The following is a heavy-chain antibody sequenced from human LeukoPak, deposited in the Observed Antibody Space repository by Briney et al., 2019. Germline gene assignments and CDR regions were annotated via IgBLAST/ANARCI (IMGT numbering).Heavy chain of an antibody. Sequence: SETLSLTCTVSGYSLSSGYYWSWIRQPPGKGLEGIGYIYYSGSTNYNPSLKSRVTISVDTSKNQFSLKLSSVTAADTAVYYCARVGSWSSGWYFWFDPWGQGTLVTVSS. J-gene: IGHJ5*02. D-gene: IGHD6-19*01. V-gene: IGHV4-61*01. CDR2: IYYSGST. CDR3: ARVGSWSSGWYFWFDP. CDR1: GYSLSSGYY.